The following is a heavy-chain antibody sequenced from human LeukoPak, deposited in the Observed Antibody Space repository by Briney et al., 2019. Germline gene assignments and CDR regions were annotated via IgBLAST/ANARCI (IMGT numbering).Heavy chain of an antibody. CDR3: ARDSYGSGSYYSLYYYYYGMDV. CDR2: IKQDGSEK. CDR1: GFTFSSYW. D-gene: IGHD3-10*01. V-gene: IGHV3-7*01. J-gene: IGHJ6*02. Sequence: GGSLRLSCAASGFTFSSYWMHWVRQAPGKGLEWVANIKQDGSEKYYVDSVKGRFTISRDNSKNTLYLQMNSLRAEDTAVYYCARDSYGSGSYYSLYYYYYGMDVWGQGTTVTVSS.